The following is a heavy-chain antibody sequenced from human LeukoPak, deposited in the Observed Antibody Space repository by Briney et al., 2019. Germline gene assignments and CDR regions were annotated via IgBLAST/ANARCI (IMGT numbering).Heavy chain of an antibody. CDR3: AREGVGFWSGYYSDY. V-gene: IGHV1-18*01. Sequence: ASVKVSCKASGYTFTSYGISWARQAPGQGLEWMGWISAYNGNTNYAQKLQGRVTMTTDTSTSTAYMELRSLRSDDTAVYYCAREGVGFWSGYYSDYWGQGTLVTVSS. J-gene: IGHJ4*02. D-gene: IGHD3-3*01. CDR1: GYTFTSYG. CDR2: ISAYNGNT.